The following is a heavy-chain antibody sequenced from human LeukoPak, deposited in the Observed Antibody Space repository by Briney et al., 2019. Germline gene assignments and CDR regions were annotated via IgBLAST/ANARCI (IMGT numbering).Heavy chain of an antibody. CDR1: GFTFSSYA. D-gene: IGHD5-18*01. CDR2: ISGSGGST. Sequence: PGGSLRLSCAASGFTFSSYAMSWVRQAPGKGLEWVSAISGSGGSTYYADSVKGRFTISRDNSKNTLYLQMNSLRAEDTAVYYCAKDRRSTDMVMLLWDYWGQGTLVTVSS. V-gene: IGHV3-23*01. CDR3: AKDRRSTDMVMLLWDY. J-gene: IGHJ4*02.